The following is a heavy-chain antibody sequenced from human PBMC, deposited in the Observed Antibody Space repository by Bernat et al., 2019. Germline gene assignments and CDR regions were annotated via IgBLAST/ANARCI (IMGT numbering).Heavy chain of an antibody. CDR2: IKGDGSEK. D-gene: IGHD1-14*01. CDR3: ATYNDGTGDYFDN. CDR1: GFIFSTYW. V-gene: IGHV3-7*01. J-gene: IGHJ4*02. Sequence: EVQLLESGGGLVQPGGSLRLSCAASGFIFSTYWMSWVRQAPGKGLEWVAAIKGDGSEKSYLDSGTDRFIIARDNAKNSLYLQMNSVKVEDTAVYYCATYNDGTGDYFDNWGQGTLVTVSS.